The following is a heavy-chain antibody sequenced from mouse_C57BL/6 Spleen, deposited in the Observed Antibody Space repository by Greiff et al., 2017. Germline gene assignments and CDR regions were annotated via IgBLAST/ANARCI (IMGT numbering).Heavy chain of an antibody. CDR1: GYSITSGYY. CDR3: ARERGLGVDY. V-gene: IGHV3-6*01. Sequence: EVQLQQSGPGLVKPSPSLSLSCTATGYSITSGYYWNWNRQLPGNKLEWMGYISYDGSNNYNPSFKNRISITPDTSTNQFFLKLNSVTTEDTSTCYWARERGLGVDYWGQGTSVTVSS. J-gene: IGHJ4*01. D-gene: IGHD3-3*01. CDR2: ISYDGSN.